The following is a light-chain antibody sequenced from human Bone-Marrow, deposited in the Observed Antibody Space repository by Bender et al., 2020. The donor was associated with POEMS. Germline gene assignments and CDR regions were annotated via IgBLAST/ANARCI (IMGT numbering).Light chain of an antibody. CDR1: SSNIGSNT. V-gene: IGLV1-44*01. J-gene: IGLJ3*02. CDR2: GND. Sequence: QSVLTQPPSASGTPGQRVTISCSGSSSNIGSNTICWYQQLPGTAPKLLIYGNDLRPSGVPDRFSGSKSGTSASLAISGLQSEDEAIYFCVAWDASLNGWVFGGGTKLTVL. CDR3: VAWDASLNGWV.